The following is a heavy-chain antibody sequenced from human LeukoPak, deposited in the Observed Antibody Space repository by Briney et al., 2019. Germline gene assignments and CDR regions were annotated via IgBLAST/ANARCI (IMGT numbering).Heavy chain of an antibody. V-gene: IGHV3-23*01. CDR2: ITGSGDNT. D-gene: IGHD3-3*01. J-gene: IGHJ4*02. CDR1: GRTFSSYA. CDR3: ARGPWSGDDY. Sequence: GGSLRLSCAASGRTFSSYAMSWVRQAPGKGLEWVSTITGSGDNTYYTESVKGRFTFSRDNSRNTLYLQMNSLRAEDTAVYYCARGPWSGDDYWGQGTLVTVSS.